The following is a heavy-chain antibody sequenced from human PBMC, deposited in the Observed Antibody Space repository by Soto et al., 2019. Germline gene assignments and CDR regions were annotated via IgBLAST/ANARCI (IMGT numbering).Heavy chain of an antibody. Sequence: QVQLVESGGGVVQPGRSLRLSCAASGFTFGSYGMHWVRQAPGKGLEWVAVISFDGSHKYYADSVKGRFTISRDNSNNTLFLQMSSLRREDTAIYYCAKDGAAHTSAYYWGGDSWGQGALVTVSS. J-gene: IGHJ4*02. CDR1: GFTFGSYG. V-gene: IGHV3-30*18. CDR2: ISFDGSHK. CDR3: AKDGAAHTSAYYWGGDS. D-gene: IGHD1-26*01.